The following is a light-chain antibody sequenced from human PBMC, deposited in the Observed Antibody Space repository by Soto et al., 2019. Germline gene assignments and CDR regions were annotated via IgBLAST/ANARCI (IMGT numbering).Light chain of an antibody. CDR2: DVN. CDR3: CSYAGSRNVV. J-gene: IGLJ2*01. V-gene: IGLV2-23*02. CDR1: SSDVGSYNL. Sequence: QSALTQPASVSGSPGQSITISCTGTSSDVGSYNLVSWYQQHPGKAPKLTIYDVNKRPSGVSNRFSGSKSGNTASLTISGLQAEDEADDYCCSYAGSRNVVFGGGTKLTVL.